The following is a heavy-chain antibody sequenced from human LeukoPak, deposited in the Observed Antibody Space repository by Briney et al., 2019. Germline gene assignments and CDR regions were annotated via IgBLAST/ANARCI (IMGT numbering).Heavy chain of an antibody. D-gene: IGHD2-15*01. CDR3: ARVGNWWELDY. V-gene: IGHV4-30-4*08. CDR2: IYYSGST. Sequence: SETLSLTCTVSGGYISTSNYYWSWIRQPPGKGLEWIGYIYYSGSTHYTPSLKSRVTISVDTYKNHFSLELHSVTAADTAVYYCARVGNWWELDYWGQGTLVTVSS. J-gene: IGHJ4*02. CDR1: GGYISTSNYY.